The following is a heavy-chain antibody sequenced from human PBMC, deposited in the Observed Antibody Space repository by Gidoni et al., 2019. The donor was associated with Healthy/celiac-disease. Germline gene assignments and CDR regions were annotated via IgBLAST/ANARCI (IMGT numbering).Heavy chain of an antibody. Sequence: QVQLVQSGAEVKKPGSSVKVSCKASGGTFSSYAISWVRQAPGQGLEWMGGIIPIFGTANYAQKFQGRVTITADESTSTAYMELSSLRSEDTAVYYCARDQNGHSSSWYTPYYYYGMDVWGQGTTVTVSS. CDR3: ARDQNGHSSSWYTPYYYYGMDV. V-gene: IGHV1-69*01. D-gene: IGHD6-13*01. CDR1: GGTFSSYA. CDR2: IIPIFGTA. J-gene: IGHJ6*02.